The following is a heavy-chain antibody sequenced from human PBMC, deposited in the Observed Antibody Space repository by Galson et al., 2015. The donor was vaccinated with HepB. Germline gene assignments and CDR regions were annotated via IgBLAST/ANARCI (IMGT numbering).Heavy chain of an antibody. Sequence: SLRLSCAASGFTFSSYAMSWVRQAPGRGLEWVSSLTGSGSVSNPYYADSVKGRFTISRDNSENALYLQMNSLRAEDTALYYCAKYWDIGWNSPDYWGQRTLVTVSS. CDR3: AKYWDIGWNSPDY. V-gene: IGHV3-23*01. CDR2: LTGSGSVSNP. D-gene: IGHD1-7*01. J-gene: IGHJ4*02. CDR1: GFTFSSYA.